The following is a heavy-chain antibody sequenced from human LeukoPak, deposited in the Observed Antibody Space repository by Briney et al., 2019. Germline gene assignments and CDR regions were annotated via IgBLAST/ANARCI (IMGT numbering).Heavy chain of an antibody. CDR3: AKVASSGYHYAFDI. CDR1: GFTFNDYS. V-gene: IGHV3-43*01. CDR2: LSWDGGSR. Sequence: GGSLRLSCVASGFTFNDYSMHWVRQPPGKGLEWVSLLSWDGGSRYYADSVRGRFTISRDNAKNSLYLQMNSLRAEDTALYYCAKVASSGYHYAFDIWGQGTMVTVSS. D-gene: IGHD3-22*01. J-gene: IGHJ3*02.